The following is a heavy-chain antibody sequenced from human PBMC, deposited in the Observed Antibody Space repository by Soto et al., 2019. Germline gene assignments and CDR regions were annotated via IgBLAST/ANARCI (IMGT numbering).Heavy chain of an antibody. CDR1: GGTFSSYA. D-gene: IGHD3-22*01. V-gene: IGHV1-69*12. CDR3: AGVTMIVVVPNWFDP. J-gene: IGHJ5*02. Sequence: QVQLVQSGAEVKKPGSSVKVSCKASGGTFSSYAISWVRQAPGQGLERMGGIIPIFGTANYAQKFQGRVTITADESTSTAYMELSSLRSEDTAVYYCAGVTMIVVVPNWFDPWGQGTLVTVSS. CDR2: IIPIFGTA.